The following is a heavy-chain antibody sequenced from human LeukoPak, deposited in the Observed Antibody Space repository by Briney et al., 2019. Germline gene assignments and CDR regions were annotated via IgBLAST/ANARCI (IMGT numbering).Heavy chain of an antibody. CDR3: ARERDGRFFDY. V-gene: IGHV3-7*01. CDR1: GLTLRSFW. D-gene: IGHD5-24*01. J-gene: IGHJ4*02. Sequence: GGSLRLSCAVSGLTLRSFWMSWVRQAPGKGLEWVANINQDGSEKYFVDSVKGRFTISRDNSKNSLHLQMNTLRAEDTAVYYCARERDGRFFDYWGQGTLVTVSS. CDR2: INQDGSEK.